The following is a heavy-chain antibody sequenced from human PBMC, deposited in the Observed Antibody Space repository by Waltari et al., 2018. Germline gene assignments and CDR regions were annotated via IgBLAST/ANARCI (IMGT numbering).Heavy chain of an antibody. J-gene: IGHJ3*02. V-gene: IGHV1-69*13. Sequence: QVQLVQSGAEVKKPGSSVKVSCKASGGTVSSYAISWVRQAPGQGLEWMGGIIPIFGTANYAQKFQGRGTITADEATSTAYMELSSLRSEDTAVYYGARGGGVRSYDAFDIWGQGTMVTVSS. CDR2: IIPIFGTA. D-gene: IGHD3-3*01. CDR1: GGTVSSYA. CDR3: ARGGGVRSYDAFDI.